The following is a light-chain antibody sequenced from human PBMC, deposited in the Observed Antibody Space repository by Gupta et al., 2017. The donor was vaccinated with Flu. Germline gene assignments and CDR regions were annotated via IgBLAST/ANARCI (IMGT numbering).Light chain of an antibody. CDR2: VAS. Sequence: DIQMTQSPSSLSASVGDRVTITCRTSQSIYNYLNWYQQKPGKAHKLLIYVASSWQSGVPSRFCGSGSGIDXPLPISXLPPEDFAAYYCQLSYSIPPWAFGXGTKVEI. V-gene: IGKV1-39*01. CDR3: QLSYSIPPWA. CDR1: QSIYNY. J-gene: IGKJ1*01.